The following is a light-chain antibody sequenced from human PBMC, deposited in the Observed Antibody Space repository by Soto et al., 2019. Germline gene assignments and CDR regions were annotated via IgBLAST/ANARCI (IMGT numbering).Light chain of an antibody. CDR1: QAIGTS. V-gene: IGKV1-33*01. CDR3: QHYDNLPPFT. Sequence: DIQMTQSPSSLSASVGARVSITCQASQAIGTSLSWFQQKPGRAPKLLIYGASNLETGVSSRFRGSGSGTDFTFTISCLQPEDIATYYCQHYDNLPPFTFGPGTKVDIK. CDR2: GAS. J-gene: IGKJ3*01.